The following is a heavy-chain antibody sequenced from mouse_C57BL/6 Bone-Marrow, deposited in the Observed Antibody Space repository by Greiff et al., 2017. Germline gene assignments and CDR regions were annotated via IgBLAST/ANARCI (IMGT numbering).Heavy chain of an antibody. V-gene: IGHV5-12*01. J-gene: IGHJ4*01. CDR2: ISNGGGST. Sequence: EVQLVESGGGLVQPGGSLKLSCAASGFPFRDSYMYWVRPTPEKRLEWVAYISNGGGSTYYPDTVKGRFTSSRDNAKNTLYLQMSRLKSEDTAMYYCARQDYDYAFYAMDYWGQGTSVTVSS. CDR3: ARQDYDYAFYAMDY. D-gene: IGHD2-4*01. CDR1: GFPFRDSY.